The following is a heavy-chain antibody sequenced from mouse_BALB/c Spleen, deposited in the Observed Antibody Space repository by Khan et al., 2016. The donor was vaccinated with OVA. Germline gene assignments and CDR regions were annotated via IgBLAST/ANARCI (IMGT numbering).Heavy chain of an antibody. CDR1: GYTFTNYG. J-gene: IGHJ3*01. D-gene: IGHD1-1*01. CDR3: ARGNYYGSNSWFAY. V-gene: IGHV9-3*02. CDR2: INTNTGEP. Sequence: QIQLVQSGPELKKPGETVKISCKASGYTFTNYGINWVKQARGKGLKWMGWINTNTGEPTYAEEFKGRFAFSLETSASTAYLQLNNLKNEDTATYFCARGNYYGSNSWFAYWGQGTLVTVSA.